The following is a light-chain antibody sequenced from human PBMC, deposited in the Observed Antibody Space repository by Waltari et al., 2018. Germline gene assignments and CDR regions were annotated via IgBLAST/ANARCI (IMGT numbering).Light chain of an antibody. CDR2: AAS. CDR1: QSIGRY. Sequence: EIVLTQSPGTLSLSPGERATLSCRASQSIGRYLGWYQQKPGQAPRLLIYAASSRATGIPDRFSGSGSGTDFSLTISRLEPEDFAVYYCQNHERLPATFGQGTKVEIK. J-gene: IGKJ1*01. V-gene: IGKV3-20*01. CDR3: QNHERLPAT.